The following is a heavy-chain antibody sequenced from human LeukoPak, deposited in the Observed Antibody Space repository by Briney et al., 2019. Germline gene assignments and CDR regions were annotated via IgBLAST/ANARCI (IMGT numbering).Heavy chain of an antibody. V-gene: IGHV4-39*07. CDR1: GGSISSSSYY. J-gene: IGHJ4*02. CDR3: ARVDGYDYSFDY. Sequence: SETLSLTCTVSGGSISSSSYYWGWIRQPPGKGLEWIGSICYSGSTYYNPSLKSRVTISVDTSKNQFSLKLSSVTAADTAVYYCARVDGYDYSFDYWGQGTLVTVSS. D-gene: IGHD5-12*01. CDR2: ICYSGST.